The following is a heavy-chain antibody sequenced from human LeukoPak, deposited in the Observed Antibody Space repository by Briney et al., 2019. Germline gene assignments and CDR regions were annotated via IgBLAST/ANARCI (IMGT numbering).Heavy chain of an antibody. Sequence: GGSLRLSCAASGFTFSSYSMNWVRQAPGKGLEWVSSISSSSSYIYYADSVKGRFTISRENAKNSLYLQMNSLRAGDTAVYYCAREVHYDSSGYYYDLWGQGTLVTVSS. J-gene: IGHJ4*02. CDR1: GFTFSSYS. V-gene: IGHV3-21*01. D-gene: IGHD3-22*01. CDR2: ISSSSSYI. CDR3: AREVHYDSSGYYYDL.